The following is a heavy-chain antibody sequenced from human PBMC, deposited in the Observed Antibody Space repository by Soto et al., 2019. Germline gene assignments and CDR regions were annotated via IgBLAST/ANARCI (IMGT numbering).Heavy chain of an antibody. CDR3: ARDLSITSFGVGNRYYVMDV. CDR2: IYSGGNT. J-gene: IGHJ6*02. CDR1: GFNVSSNY. Sequence: EEQLVETGGGLIQPGGSLRLSCAASGFNVSSNYMNWVRQAPGKGPEWVSIIYSGGNTYYADSVKGRFTISRDNSKNTVYLQMNSLRAEDTAVYYCARDLSITSFGVGNRYYVMDVWGQGTTVTVSS. D-gene: IGHD3-3*01. V-gene: IGHV3-53*02.